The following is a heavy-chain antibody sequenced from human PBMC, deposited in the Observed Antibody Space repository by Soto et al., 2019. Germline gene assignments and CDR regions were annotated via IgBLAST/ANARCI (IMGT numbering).Heavy chain of an antibody. CDR2: ISWNSGSI. D-gene: IGHD1-20*01. Sequence: EVQLVESGGGLVQPGRSLRLSCAASGFTFDDYAMHWVRQAPGKGLEWVSGISWNSGSIGYADSVKGRFTISRDNAKNSLYLQMNSLRAEDTALYYCAKGQSPVITGTDYWGQGTLVTVSS. J-gene: IGHJ4*02. V-gene: IGHV3-9*01. CDR1: GFTFDDYA. CDR3: AKGQSPVITGTDY.